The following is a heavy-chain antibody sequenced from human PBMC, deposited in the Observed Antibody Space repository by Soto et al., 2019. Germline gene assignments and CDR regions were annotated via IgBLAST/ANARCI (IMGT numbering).Heavy chain of an antibody. CDR1: GFRFDDYG. J-gene: IGHJ4*02. CDR2: INWDGGIT. V-gene: IGHV3-20*04. Sequence: PGGSLRLSCAASGFRFDDYGMNWVRQAPGKGLEWVAGINWDGGITAYADSVKGRFTISRDNSKNTLYLQMNSLRAEDTAVYYCAKDENSSSWSKFDYWGQGTLVTVSS. D-gene: IGHD6-13*01. CDR3: AKDENSSSWSKFDY.